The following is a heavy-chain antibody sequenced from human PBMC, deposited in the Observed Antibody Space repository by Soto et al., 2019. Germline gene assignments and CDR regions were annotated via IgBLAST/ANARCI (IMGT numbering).Heavy chain of an antibody. CDR3: ARDSPDYYDSSGYYYSHFDY. CDR1: GYTFTSYG. J-gene: IGHJ4*02. V-gene: IGHV1-18*01. Sequence: ASVKVSCKASGYTFTSYGISWVRQAPGQGLEWMGWISAYNGNTNYAQKLQGRVTMTTDTSTSTAYMELRSLRSDDTAVYYCARDSPDYYDSSGYYYSHFDYWGQGTLVTVSS. D-gene: IGHD3-22*01. CDR2: ISAYNGNT.